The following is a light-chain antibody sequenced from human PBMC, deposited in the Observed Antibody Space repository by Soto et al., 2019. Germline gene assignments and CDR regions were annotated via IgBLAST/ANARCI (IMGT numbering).Light chain of an antibody. CDR3: TSYRGGSTPYV. CDR1: SSDVGGYNY. J-gene: IGLJ1*01. CDR2: DVS. V-gene: IGLV2-14*01. Sequence: QSALTQPASVSGSPGQSITISCTGTSSDVGGYNYVSWYQQHPGKAPKLMIYDVSNRPSGVSNRFSGSKSGNTASLTISGLQAEDEADFYCTSYRGGSTPYVFGTGTKLTVL.